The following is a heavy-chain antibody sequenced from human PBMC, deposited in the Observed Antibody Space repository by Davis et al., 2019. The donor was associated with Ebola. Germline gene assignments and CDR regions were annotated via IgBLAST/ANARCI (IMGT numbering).Heavy chain of an antibody. CDR1: GYIFTSYA. CDR2: ISAYNGNT. D-gene: IGHD1-20*01. CDR3: AREAEYNWKYNWFDP. J-gene: IGHJ5*02. Sequence: AASVKVSCKASGYIFTSYAMHWVRQTPGQGLEWMGWISAYNGNTNYAQKLQGRVTMTTDTSTSTAYMELRSLRSDDTAVYYCAREAEYNWKYNWFDPWGQGTLVTVSS. V-gene: IGHV1-18*01.